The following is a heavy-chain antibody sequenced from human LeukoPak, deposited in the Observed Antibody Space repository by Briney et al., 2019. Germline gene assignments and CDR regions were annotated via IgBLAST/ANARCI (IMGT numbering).Heavy chain of an antibody. J-gene: IGHJ4*02. CDR1: GFTFASYS. CDR2: ISTSGGNT. CDR3: AKETGSGGDPFDY. D-gene: IGHD2-21*02. V-gene: IGHV3-23*01. Sequence: GGSLRLSCAASGFTFASYSMSWVRQAPGKGLEWVSTISTSGGNTYYADSVAGRFTISRDNSKNTLDLQMNSLRAEDTAVYYCAKETGSGGDPFDYWGQGTLVTVSS.